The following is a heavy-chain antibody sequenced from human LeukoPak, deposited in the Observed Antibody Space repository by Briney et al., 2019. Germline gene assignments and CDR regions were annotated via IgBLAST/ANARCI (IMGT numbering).Heavy chain of an antibody. D-gene: IGHD3-22*01. V-gene: IGHV1-24*01. CDR2: FDPEVGET. CDR3: ATSDSSDAFDI. CDR1: GYTLTELS. J-gene: IGHJ3*02. Sequence: ASVKASCKVSGYTLTELSMHWVRQAPGKGLEWMGGFDPEVGETIYAQKFQGRVTMTEDTSTDTAYMELSSLRSEDTAVYYCATSDSSDAFDIWGQGTMVTVSS.